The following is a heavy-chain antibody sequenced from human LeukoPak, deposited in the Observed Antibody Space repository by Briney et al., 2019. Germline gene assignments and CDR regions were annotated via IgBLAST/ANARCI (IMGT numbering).Heavy chain of an antibody. CDR3: ARAGPRITMVRGVIYFDY. CDR1: GGSISSSSYY. V-gene: IGHV4-39*07. J-gene: IGHJ4*02. D-gene: IGHD3-10*01. CDR2: IYYSGST. Sequence: SETLSLTCTVSGGSISSSSYYWGWIRQPPGKGLEWIGSIYYSGSTYYNPSLKSRVTISVDTSKNQFSLKLSSVTAADTAVYYCARAGPRITMVRGVIYFDYWGQGTLVTVSS.